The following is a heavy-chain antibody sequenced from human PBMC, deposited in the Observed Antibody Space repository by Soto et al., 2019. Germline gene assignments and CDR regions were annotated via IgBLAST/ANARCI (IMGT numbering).Heavy chain of an antibody. CDR2: ISAYNGNT. CDR3: ARDLRVGFLEWPTHFDY. D-gene: IGHD3-3*01. CDR1: GYTFTSYG. Sequence: ASVKVSCKASGYTFTSYGISWVRQAPGQWLEWMGWISAYNGNTNYAQKNQGRVTMTTDTSTSTAYMELRSLRSDDTAVYYCARDLRVGFLEWPTHFDYWGQGTLVTVSS. V-gene: IGHV1-18*01. J-gene: IGHJ4*02.